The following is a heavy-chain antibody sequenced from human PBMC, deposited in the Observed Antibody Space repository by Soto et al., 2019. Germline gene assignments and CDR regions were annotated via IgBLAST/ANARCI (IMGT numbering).Heavy chain of an antibody. D-gene: IGHD6-6*01. Sequence: PGGSLRLSCAASGISTSSYWMGWVRQAPGGGLEWVASIKKDGSEKYYMDSLKGRFTISRDNASNSLYLQMNSLRAEDTALYEGSKSRPYYHYEMDVSGQGTTV. CDR1: GISTSSYW. CDR3: SKSRPYYHYEMDV. J-gene: IGHJ6*02. CDR2: IKKDGSEK. V-gene: IGHV3-7*03.